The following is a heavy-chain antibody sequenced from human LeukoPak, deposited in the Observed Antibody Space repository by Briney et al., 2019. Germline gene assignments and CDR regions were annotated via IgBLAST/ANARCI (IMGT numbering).Heavy chain of an antibody. D-gene: IGHD3-22*01. CDR2: IKQDGSEK. V-gene: IGHV3-7*01. Sequence: GGSLRLSCAASGFTFSSYWMSWVRQAPGKGLEWVANIKQDGSEKYYVDSMKGRFTFSRDNAKNSLYLQMNSLRAEDTAVYYCARESSYYYDSSGYYGYWGQGTLVTVSS. CDR3: ARESSYYYDSSGYYGY. CDR1: GFTFSSYW. J-gene: IGHJ4*02.